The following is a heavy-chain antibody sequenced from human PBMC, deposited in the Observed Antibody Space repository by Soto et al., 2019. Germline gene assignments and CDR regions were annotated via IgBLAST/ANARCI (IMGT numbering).Heavy chain of an antibody. Sequence: PGGVPRLSCAASGFTFSSYSMNWVRQAPGKGLVWVSFISSSSSTIYYADSVKGRFTMSRDNAKNLLYLQMNSLRTDDTAVYYCAREYNGGPDAWGQGTPVTVSS. CDR3: AREYNGGPDA. CDR1: GFTFSSYS. CDR2: ISSSSSTI. J-gene: IGHJ5*02. D-gene: IGHD1-20*01. V-gene: IGHV3-48*04.